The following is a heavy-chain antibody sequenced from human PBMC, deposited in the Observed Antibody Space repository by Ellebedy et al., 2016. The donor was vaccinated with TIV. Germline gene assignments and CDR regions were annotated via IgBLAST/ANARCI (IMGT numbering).Heavy chain of an antibody. CDR2: VNPNSGYT. CDR1: GYTFTSYD. V-gene: IGHV1-8*01. J-gene: IGHJ6*03. D-gene: IGHD5-18*01. CDR3: GTPMVGDFSYYYMDV. Sequence: ASVKVSCXASGYTFTSYDIHWVRQAPGQGLEWMGWVNPNSGYTGYAQMFQGRVTMTRNTSINTAYMELRSLRSDDTAVYYCGTPMVGDFSYYYMDVWGNGTTVTVSS.